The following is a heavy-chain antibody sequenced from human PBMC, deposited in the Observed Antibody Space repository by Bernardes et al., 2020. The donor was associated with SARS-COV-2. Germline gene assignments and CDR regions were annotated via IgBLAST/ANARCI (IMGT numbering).Heavy chain of an antibody. Sequence: ASVKVSCKVSGYTLTELSMHWVRHAPGKGLEWMGGFDPEDGETIYAQKFQGRVTMTEDTSTDTAYMELSSLRSEDTAVYYCATSAAIRRVFWFDPWGQGTLVTVSS. CDR1: GYTLTELS. J-gene: IGHJ5*02. D-gene: IGHD2-2*01. CDR3: ATSAAIRRVFWFDP. CDR2: FDPEDGET. V-gene: IGHV1-24*01.